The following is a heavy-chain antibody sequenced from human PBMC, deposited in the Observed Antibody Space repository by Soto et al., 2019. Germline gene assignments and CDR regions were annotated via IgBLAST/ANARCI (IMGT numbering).Heavy chain of an antibody. V-gene: IGHV3-30*18. D-gene: IGHD4-17*01. J-gene: IGHJ6*03. CDR3: AKAIRGFRTTVTTGNRNYYYMDV. Sequence: GGSLRLSCAASGFTFSSYGMHWVRQAPGKGLEWVAVISYDGSNKYYADSVKGRFTISRDNSKNTLYLQMNSLRAEDTAVYYCAKAIRGFRTTVTTGNRNYYYMDVWGKGTTVTVSS. CDR1: GFTFSSYG. CDR2: ISYDGSNK.